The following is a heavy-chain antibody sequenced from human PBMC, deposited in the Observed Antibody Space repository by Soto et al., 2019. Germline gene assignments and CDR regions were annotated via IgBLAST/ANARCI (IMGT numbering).Heavy chain of an antibody. Sequence: QVQLQESGPGLVKPSETLSLTCTVSGGSISSYYWSWIRQPPGKGLEWIGYIYYSGSTNYNPSLKSRVTISVDTSKNQFSLKLSSVTAADTAVYYCARGALGYYGSGALLFDYWGQGTLVTVSS. CDR1: GGSISSYY. D-gene: IGHD3-10*01. V-gene: IGHV4-59*01. CDR3: ARGALGYYGSGALLFDY. CDR2: IYYSGST. J-gene: IGHJ4*02.